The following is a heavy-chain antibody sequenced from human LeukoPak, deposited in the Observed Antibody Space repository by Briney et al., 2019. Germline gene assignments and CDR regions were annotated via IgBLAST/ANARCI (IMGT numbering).Heavy chain of an antibody. CDR1: GGSFSGYY. CDR2: INHSGST. Sequence: RTSETLSLTCAVYGGSFSGYYWSWIRQPPGKGLEWIGEINHSGSTNYNPSLKSRVTISVDTSKNQFSLKLSSVTAADTAVYYCGLNCYGSGRSFDYWGQGTLVTVSS. CDR3: GLNCYGSGRSFDY. J-gene: IGHJ4*02. V-gene: IGHV4-34*01. D-gene: IGHD3-10*01.